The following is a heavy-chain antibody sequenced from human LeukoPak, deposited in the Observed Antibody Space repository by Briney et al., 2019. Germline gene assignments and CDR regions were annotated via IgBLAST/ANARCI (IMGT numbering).Heavy chain of an antibody. Sequence: GGSLRLSCAASGFTFSTYTMIWVRQAPGKGLEWVSYISGSSSIIFYADSVKGRFTISRDNAKNSLDLQMNSLRDEDTAVYYCARVLWFGAFDMWGQGTMVTVSS. V-gene: IGHV3-48*02. CDR1: GFTFSTYT. CDR2: ISGSSSII. CDR3: ARVLWFGAFDM. D-gene: IGHD3-10*01. J-gene: IGHJ3*02.